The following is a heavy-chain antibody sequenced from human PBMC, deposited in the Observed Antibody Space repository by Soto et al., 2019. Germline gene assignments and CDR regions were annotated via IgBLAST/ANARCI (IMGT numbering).Heavy chain of an antibody. CDR3: ARGSRYCSGGSCYFLPGIDY. Sequence: ASVKVSCKASGYTFTNYGISWVRQAPGQGLEWMGWISAYNGNTNYAQKLQGRVTMTTDTSTSTDYMELRSLRSDDTAVYYCARGSRYCSGGSCYFLPGIDYWGQGALVTVSS. CDR1: GYTFTNYG. V-gene: IGHV1-18*01. J-gene: IGHJ4*02. D-gene: IGHD2-15*01. CDR2: ISAYNGNT.